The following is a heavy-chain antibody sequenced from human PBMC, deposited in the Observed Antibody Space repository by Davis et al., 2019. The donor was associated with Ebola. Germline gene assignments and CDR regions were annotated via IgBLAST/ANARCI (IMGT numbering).Heavy chain of an antibody. D-gene: IGHD3-3*01. Sequence: AASVKVSCKASGYTFTGYYLHWVRQAPGQGLEWMGRINPGSGGTNYVQKFQGRVTMTRDTSIDTAYMELSRLRSDDTAVYYCARTPLEWLFKDPFDRCGQGTLVTVSS. V-gene: IGHV1-2*06. CDR3: ARTPLEWLFKDPFDR. CDR2: INPGSGGT. CDR1: GYTFTGYY. J-gene: IGHJ5*02.